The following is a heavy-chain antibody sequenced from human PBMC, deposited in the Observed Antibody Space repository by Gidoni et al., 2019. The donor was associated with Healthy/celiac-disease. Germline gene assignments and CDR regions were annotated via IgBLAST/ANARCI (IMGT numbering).Heavy chain of an antibody. D-gene: IGHD3-16*01. Sequence: QVQLQQWGAGLLKPSETLSLTCAVYGGSFSGYYWSWIRQPPGKGLEWIGEIKHSGSTNYNPSLKSRVTISVDTSKNQFSLKLSSVTAADTAVYYCARAAPRGLFGYWGQGTLVTVSS. CDR3: ARAAPRGLFGY. CDR1: GGSFSGYY. V-gene: IGHV4-34*01. CDR2: IKHSGST. J-gene: IGHJ4*02.